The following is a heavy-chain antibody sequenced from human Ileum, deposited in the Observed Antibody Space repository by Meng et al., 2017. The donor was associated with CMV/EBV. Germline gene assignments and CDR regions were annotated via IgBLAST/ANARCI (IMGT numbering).Heavy chain of an antibody. CDR2: INHSGST. Sequence: GSLRLSCAVYGGSFSGYYWSWIRQPPGKGLEWIGEINHSGSTNYNPSLKSRVTISVDTSKNQFSLKLSSVTAADTAVYYCARGHPGYYGSGSYYSKAPKFDYWGQGTLVTVSS. D-gene: IGHD3-10*01. V-gene: IGHV4-34*01. CDR3: ARGHPGYYGSGSYYSKAPKFDY. J-gene: IGHJ4*02. CDR1: GGSFSGYY.